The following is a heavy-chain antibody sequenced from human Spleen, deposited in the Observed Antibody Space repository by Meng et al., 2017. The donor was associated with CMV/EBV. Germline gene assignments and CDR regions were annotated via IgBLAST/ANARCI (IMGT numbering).Heavy chain of an antibody. V-gene: IGHV1-2*02. CDR3: ARERDDAFDF. CDR1: GYVFTGDY. J-gene: IGHJ3*01. CDR2: INPKSGAT. Sequence: ASVKVSCKAFGYVFTGDYVHWVRQAPGQGLEWMGWINPKSGATNYAQRYRGRVTMTRDTSINTVFLDLTRLRTDDTAMYFCARERDDAFDFWGQGTTVTVSS.